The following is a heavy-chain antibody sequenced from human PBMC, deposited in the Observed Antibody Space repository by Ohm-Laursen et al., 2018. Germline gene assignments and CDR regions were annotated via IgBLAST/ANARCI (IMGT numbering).Heavy chain of an antibody. CDR1: GFTFDDYA. CDR2: ISWNSGSI. V-gene: IGHV3-9*01. D-gene: IGHD3-16*01. Sequence: SLRLSCAASGFTFDDYAMHWVRQAPGKGLEWVSGISWNSGSIGYADSVKGRFTISRDNAKNSLYLQMNSLRAEDTALYYCAKAPTTRGSFDYWGQGPLVTVSS. CDR3: AKAPTTRGSFDY. J-gene: IGHJ4*02.